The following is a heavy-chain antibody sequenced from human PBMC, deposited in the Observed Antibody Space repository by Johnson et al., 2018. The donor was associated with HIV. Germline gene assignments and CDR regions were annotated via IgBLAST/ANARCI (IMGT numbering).Heavy chain of an antibody. CDR3: ARDWEDYGAFDI. Sequence: VQLVESGGGVVQPGRSLRLSCAASGFTFSSYAMHWVRQAPGKGLEWVAVISYDGSNKYYADSVKGRFTISRDNSKNTLYLQMNSLRAEDTAVYYCARDWEDYGAFDIWGQGTMVTVSS. J-gene: IGHJ3*02. V-gene: IGHV3-30*04. CDR2: ISYDGSNK. D-gene: IGHD3-16*01. CDR1: GFTFSSYA.